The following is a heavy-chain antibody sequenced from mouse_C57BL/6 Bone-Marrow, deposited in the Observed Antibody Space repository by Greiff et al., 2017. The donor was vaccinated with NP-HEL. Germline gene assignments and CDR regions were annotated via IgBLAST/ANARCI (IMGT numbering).Heavy chain of an antibody. V-gene: IGHV1-81*01. CDR2: IYPSSGNP. CDR3: ARSLGYDYDKFAY. CDR1: GYTFTSYG. Sequence: VQLQQSGAELARPGASVKLSCKASGYTFTSYGISWVKQRTGQGLEWIGEIYPSSGNPYYNEQFKGQATLTADKSSSTAYMGLRSLTSEDSAVYFCARSLGYDYDKFAYWGQGTLVTVSA. D-gene: IGHD2-4*01. J-gene: IGHJ3*01.